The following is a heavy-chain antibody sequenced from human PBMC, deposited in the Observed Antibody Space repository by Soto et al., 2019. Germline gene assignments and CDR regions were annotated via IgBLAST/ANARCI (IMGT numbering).Heavy chain of an antibody. Sequence: EVQLLESGGGLVQPGGSLRLSCAASGFTFSNYSMSWVRQAPGKGLEWVSGMNSGGRTYYADSVKGRFTISRDTSKNTLYLQMNSRRADDTAVFYCAKALQYSSSRDYFYYGMDVWGQGTTVTVSS. V-gene: IGHV3-23*01. CDR2: MNSGGRT. D-gene: IGHD6-6*01. J-gene: IGHJ6*02. CDR3: AKALQYSSSRDYFYYGMDV. CDR1: GFTFSNYS.